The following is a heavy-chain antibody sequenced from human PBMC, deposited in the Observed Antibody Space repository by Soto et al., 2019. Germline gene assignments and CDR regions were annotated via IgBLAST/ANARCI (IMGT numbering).Heavy chain of an antibody. CDR1: GFTFDDYA. CDR3: AKGTTVATVWFDP. CDR2: ISWNSGSI. Sequence: EVQLVESGGGLVQPGRSLRLSCAASGFTFDDYAMHWVRQAPGKGLEWVSGISWNSGSIGYADSVKGRFTISRDNAKNSLSPQMNSLGAEATALYYCAKGTTVATVWFDPWGQGTLVTVSS. J-gene: IGHJ5*02. D-gene: IGHD4-17*01. V-gene: IGHV3-9*01.